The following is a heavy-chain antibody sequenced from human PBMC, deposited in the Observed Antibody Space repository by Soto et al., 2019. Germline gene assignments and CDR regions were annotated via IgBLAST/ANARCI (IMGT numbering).Heavy chain of an antibody. D-gene: IGHD6-13*01. CDR1: GGSISNSSFH. CDR3: ARRERAAGTDWWFDP. J-gene: IGHJ5*02. Sequence: SETLSLTCTVSGGSISNSSFHWGWIRQPPGKGLEWIGSIYYSGSTYYSPSLKSRVTISVDTSKNQFSLKLSSVTAADTAVYYCARRERAAGTDWWFDPWGQGTLVTVPQ. V-gene: IGHV4-39*01. CDR2: IYYSGST.